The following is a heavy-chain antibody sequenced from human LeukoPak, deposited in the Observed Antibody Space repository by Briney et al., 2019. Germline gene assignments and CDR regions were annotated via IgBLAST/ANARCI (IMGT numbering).Heavy chain of an antibody. CDR3: ARSRGVYSSSWYWFDP. CDR1: GFTFSSYS. D-gene: IGHD6-13*01. Sequence: PGGSLRLSCAASGFTFSSYSMNWVRQAPGKGLEWVSSISSSSSYIYYADSVKGRFTISRDNAKNSLYLQMNSLRAEDTALYYCARSRGVYSSSWYWFDPWGQGTLVTVSS. J-gene: IGHJ5*02. V-gene: IGHV3-21*01. CDR2: ISSSSSYI.